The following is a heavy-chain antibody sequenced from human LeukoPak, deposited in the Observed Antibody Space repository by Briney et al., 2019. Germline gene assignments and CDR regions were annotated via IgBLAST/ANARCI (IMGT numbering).Heavy chain of an antibody. Sequence: GASVKVSCKASGYTFTSYAMHWVRQAPGQRLERMGWINAGNGNTKYSQKFQGRVTITRDTSASTAYMELSSLRSEDTAVYYCAREDIVVVVAALDYWGQGTLVTVSS. D-gene: IGHD2-15*01. CDR3: AREDIVVVVAALDY. V-gene: IGHV1-3*01. J-gene: IGHJ4*02. CDR2: INAGNGNT. CDR1: GYTFTSYA.